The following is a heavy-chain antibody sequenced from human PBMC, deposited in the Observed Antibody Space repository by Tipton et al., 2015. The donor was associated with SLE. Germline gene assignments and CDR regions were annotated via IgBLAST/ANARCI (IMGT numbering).Heavy chain of an antibody. J-gene: IGHJ4*02. Sequence: QLVQSGAEVKKPGESLKISCKGYGYNFSNYCIGWVRQMPGKGLEWMGIIYPVDSDTRYSPSFQGQVTISTDKSISTAYLQWGSLKASDTAMYYCARHESTMTKGDSWGRRTLGTVSP. CDR2: IYPVDSDT. V-gene: IGHV5-51*01. CDR1: GYNFSNYC. CDR3: ARHESTMTKGDS. D-gene: IGHD3-22*01.